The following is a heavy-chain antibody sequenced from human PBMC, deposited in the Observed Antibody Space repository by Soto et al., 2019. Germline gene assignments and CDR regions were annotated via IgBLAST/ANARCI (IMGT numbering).Heavy chain of an antibody. Sequence: GGSLRLSCAASGFTFSSYAMSWVRQAPGKGLEWVSAISGSGGSTYYADSVKGRFTISRDNSKNTLYLQMNSLRAEDTAVYYCAKDHALYSSSWHHQPNWFDPWGQGTLVTVSS. V-gene: IGHV3-23*01. J-gene: IGHJ5*02. CDR1: GFTFSSYA. CDR2: ISGSGGST. CDR3: AKDHALYSSSWHHQPNWFDP. D-gene: IGHD6-13*01.